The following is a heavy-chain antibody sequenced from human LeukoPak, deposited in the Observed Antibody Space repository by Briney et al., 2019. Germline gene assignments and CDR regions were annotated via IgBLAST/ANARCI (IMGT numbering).Heavy chain of an antibody. J-gene: IGHJ6*03. D-gene: IGHD3-3*01. V-gene: IGHV4-59*12. Sequence: SETLSLTCTVSGGSISSYYWTWIRQPPGKGLEWIGSLYYSGSTNYNPSLKSRVTISVDTSKNQFSLKLSSVTAADTAVYYCARILRFLEWFSYYYYMDVWGKGTTVTVSS. CDR2: LYYSGST. CDR3: ARILRFLEWFSYYYYMDV. CDR1: GGSISSYY.